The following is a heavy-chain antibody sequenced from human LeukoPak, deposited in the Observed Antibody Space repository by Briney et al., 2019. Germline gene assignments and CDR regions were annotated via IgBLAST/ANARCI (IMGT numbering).Heavy chain of an antibody. CDR3: AKDIEEWLVKGGGCFDY. CDR2: ISSSSSTI. D-gene: IGHD6-19*01. V-gene: IGHV3-48*01. Sequence: PGGSLRLSCAASGFTFSSYSMNWVRQAPGKGLEWVSYISSSSSTIYYADSVKGRFTISRDNSKNTLYLQMNSLRAEDTAVYYCAKDIEEWLVKGGGCFDYWGQGTLVTVSS. J-gene: IGHJ4*02. CDR1: GFTFSSYS.